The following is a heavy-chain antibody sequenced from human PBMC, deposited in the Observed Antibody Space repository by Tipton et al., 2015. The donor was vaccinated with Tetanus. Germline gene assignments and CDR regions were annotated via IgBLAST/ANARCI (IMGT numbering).Heavy chain of an antibody. CDR2: IHHSGST. D-gene: IGHD5-12*01. CDR1: GDSISSFY. V-gene: IGHV4-59*01. J-gene: IGHJ3*02. Sequence: TLSLTCTVSGDSISSFYWSRFRQLPGPALEWVGWIHHSGSTDYNSSLTSRITTSVDMSKNQISLRLSSVTAADAAVYFCAKHIYTGSEGQDAFDIWGRGTVVTVSS. CDR3: AKHIYTGSEGQDAFDI.